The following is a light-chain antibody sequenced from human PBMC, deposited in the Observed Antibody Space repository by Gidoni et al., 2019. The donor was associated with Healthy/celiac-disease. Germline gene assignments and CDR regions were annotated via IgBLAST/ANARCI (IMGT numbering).Light chain of an antibody. J-gene: IGKJ4*01. Sequence: EIVMTQSPATLSVSPGERATLSCRASQSDNSNLAWYQQKPGQAPRLLIYGAATRTTGIPARLSGSGSGTEFTLTISSRQSEDFAVYYCEQYNNWPPELTFGGGTKVEIK. V-gene: IGKV3-15*01. CDR1: QSDNSN. CDR2: GAA. CDR3: EQYNNWPPELT.